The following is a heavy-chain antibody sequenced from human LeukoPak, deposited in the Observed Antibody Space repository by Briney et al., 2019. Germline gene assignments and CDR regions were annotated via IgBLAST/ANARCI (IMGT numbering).Heavy chain of an antibody. J-gene: IGHJ4*02. D-gene: IGHD3-16*01. Sequence: KPGGSLRLSCAASGFTFSSYSMNWVRQAPGKGLEWVSSTNSDSSLMFYAESVKGRFTISRDNARNSLYLQMNSLRAEDTAVYYCIRDLFDDYSLDYWGQGALVTVSS. CDR1: GFTFSSYS. V-gene: IGHV3-21*01. CDR2: TNSDSSLM. CDR3: IRDLFDDYSLDY.